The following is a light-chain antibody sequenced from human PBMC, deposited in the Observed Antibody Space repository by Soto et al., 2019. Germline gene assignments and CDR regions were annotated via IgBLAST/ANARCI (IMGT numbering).Light chain of an antibody. Sequence: EIVMTQSPATLSVSPGERATLSCRASQSVSSNLAWYQQKPGQTPKLLIYVASTRATGIPARFSGSGSVTELTLTISSLQSEDFAVYYCQQYNVWPLTFGGGTKVEFK. J-gene: IGKJ4*01. V-gene: IGKV3-15*01. CDR1: QSVSSN. CDR3: QQYNVWPLT. CDR2: VAS.